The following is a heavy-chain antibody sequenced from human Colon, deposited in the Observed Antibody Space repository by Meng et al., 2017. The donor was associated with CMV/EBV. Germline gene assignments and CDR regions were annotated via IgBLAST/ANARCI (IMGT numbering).Heavy chain of an antibody. J-gene: IGHJ4*02. Sequence: SETLSLTCTVSGESMRSHYWSWIRQPPGKGLEWIGSIYYSGSAYHNPSLKSRLTISVDTSKNQFALKLSSVTAADTAVYYCAGVAARISLSFDYWGQGTLVTVSS. CDR3: AGVAARISLSFDY. CDR1: GESMRSHY. D-gene: IGHD6-6*01. V-gene: IGHV4-59*05. CDR2: IYYSGSA.